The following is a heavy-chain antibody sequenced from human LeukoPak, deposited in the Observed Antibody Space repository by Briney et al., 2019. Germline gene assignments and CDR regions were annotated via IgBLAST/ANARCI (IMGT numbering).Heavy chain of an antibody. CDR2: ISYDGSNK. J-gene: IGHJ4*02. CDR1: GFTFSSYA. D-gene: IGHD4-17*01. V-gene: IGHV3-30-3*01. CDR3: ARDAHGDYYFDY. Sequence: GGSLRLSCAASGFTFSSYAMHWVRQAPGKGLEWVAVISYDGSNKYYADSVKGRFTISRDNSKNTLYLQMNSLRAEDTAVYYCARDAHGDYYFDYWGQGTLVTVPS.